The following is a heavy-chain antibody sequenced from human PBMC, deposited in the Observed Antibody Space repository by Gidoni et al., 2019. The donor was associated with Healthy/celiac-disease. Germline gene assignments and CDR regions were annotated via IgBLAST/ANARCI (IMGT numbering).Heavy chain of an antibody. CDR2: IYYSGST. Sequence: QLQLQASGPGLVKPSETLSLTCTVSGGSISSSSYYWGWIRQPPGKGLEWIGSIYYSGSTYYNPSLKSRVTISVDTSKNQFSLKLSSVTAADTAVYYCARLRGDIVVVPAAQYYYGMDVWGQGTTVTVSS. J-gene: IGHJ6*02. V-gene: IGHV4-39*01. D-gene: IGHD2-2*01. CDR1: GGSISSSSYY. CDR3: ARLRGDIVVVPAAQYYYGMDV.